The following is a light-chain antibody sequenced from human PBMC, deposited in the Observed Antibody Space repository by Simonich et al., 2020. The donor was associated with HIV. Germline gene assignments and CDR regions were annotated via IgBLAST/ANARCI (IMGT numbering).Light chain of an antibody. CDR1: QSFNSN. CDR3: QQYNTWVSIT. Sequence: EIVMTQSPATLSVSPGERATLSRRASQSFNSNVAWYQQKPGQAPRLLIYAVSTRATDIPARFSGSGSGTEFTLTISSIQSEDFAVYYCQQYNTWVSITFGQGTRLEMK. J-gene: IGKJ5*01. CDR2: AVS. V-gene: IGKV3-15*01.